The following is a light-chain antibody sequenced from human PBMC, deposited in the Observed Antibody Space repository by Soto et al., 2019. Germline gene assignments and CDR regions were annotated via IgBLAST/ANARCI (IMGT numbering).Light chain of an antibody. J-gene: IGKJ4*01. CDR2: DAA. CDR3: QQYNSPLT. CDR1: QTINIW. V-gene: IGKV1-5*01. Sequence: DIQMTQSPSTLSASVGDRVTITCRASQTINIWLAWYQQKPGKAPKLLIFDAARLESGVPSRFSGSGSGTELTLTISSLQPDDFATYYCQQYNSPLTFGGGTKVEIK.